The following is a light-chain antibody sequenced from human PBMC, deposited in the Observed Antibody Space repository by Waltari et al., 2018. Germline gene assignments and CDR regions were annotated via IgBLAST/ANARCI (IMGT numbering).Light chain of an antibody. V-gene: IGKV1-27*01. CDR1: QGISNY. Sequence: DIQMTQSPSSLSASVGDRVTITCRVSQGISNYLAWYQQKPGKVPKLLIYAASTLQSGVPSRFSGRGSGTDFTLTISSLQPEDVATYYCQKYNSAGGAFGQGTKVEIK. J-gene: IGKJ1*01. CDR2: AAS. CDR3: QKYNSAGGA.